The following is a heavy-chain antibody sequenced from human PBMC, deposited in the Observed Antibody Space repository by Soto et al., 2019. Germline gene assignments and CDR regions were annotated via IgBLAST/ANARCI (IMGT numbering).Heavy chain of an antibody. D-gene: IGHD4-4*01. Sequence: SETLSLTCTVSGGSISSSSYYWGWIRQPPGKGLEWIGSIYYSGSTYYNPSLKSRVTISVDTSKNQFSLKLSSVTAADTAVYYCARQGWRTVTTRGGNWFDPWGQGTLVTVSS. CDR3: ARQGWRTVTTRGGNWFDP. CDR2: IYYSGST. V-gene: IGHV4-39*01. J-gene: IGHJ5*02. CDR1: GGSISSSSYY.